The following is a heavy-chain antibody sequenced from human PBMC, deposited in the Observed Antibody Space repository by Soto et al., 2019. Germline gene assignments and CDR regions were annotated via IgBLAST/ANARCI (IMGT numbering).Heavy chain of an antibody. J-gene: IGHJ3*01. CDR1: GYTFTGYG. D-gene: IGHD2-15*01. V-gene: IGHV1-18*01. CDR3: GRDGSGGIIDS. CDR2: ISVFNGNT. Sequence: QVQLVQSGAEVKKPGASVKVSCKTSGYTFTGYGINWVRQAPGHGLEWMGWISVFNGNTKYGQNIQDRVIMTTDTSTLTAYMELRSLRSDDTAVYFCGRDGSGGIIDSWGQGKMLIVSS.